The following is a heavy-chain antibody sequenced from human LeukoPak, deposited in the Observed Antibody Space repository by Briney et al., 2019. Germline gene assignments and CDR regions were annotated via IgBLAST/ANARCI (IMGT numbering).Heavy chain of an antibody. V-gene: IGHV4-34*01. CDR1: GGSFSGYY. Sequence: SETVSLTCAVYGGSFSGYYWSWIRQPPGKGLEWIGEINHSGSTNYNPSLKSRVTISVDTSKNQFSLKLSSVTAADTAVYYCARAPDRTYYYGSGSPEDWGQGTLVTVSS. CDR3: ARAPDRTYYYGSGSPED. CDR2: INHSGST. D-gene: IGHD3-10*01. J-gene: IGHJ4*02.